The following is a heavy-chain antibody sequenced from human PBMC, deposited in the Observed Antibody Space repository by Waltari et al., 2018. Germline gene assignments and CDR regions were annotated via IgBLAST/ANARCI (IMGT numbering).Heavy chain of an antibody. D-gene: IGHD6-19*01. Sequence: EVQLVESGGDMVHPGGSLRLSCVVHGLNFMNYEMDWVRQAPGKGLEWISYIGTSAGDIYYAESVKGRFTISRYNVKNSLYLQMNSLRVEDTAVYYCATDVSGWVDFEHWGRGTLVTVSS. J-gene: IGHJ4*02. CDR3: ATDVSGWVDFEH. CDR2: IGTSAGDI. V-gene: IGHV3-48*03. CDR1: GLNFMNYE.